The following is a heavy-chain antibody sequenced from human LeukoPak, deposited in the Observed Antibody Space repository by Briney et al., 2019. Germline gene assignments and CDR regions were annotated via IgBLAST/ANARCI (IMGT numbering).Heavy chain of an antibody. CDR2: IMPISGIA. V-gene: IGHV1-69*05. D-gene: IGHD3-22*01. Sequence: SVKVSCKASGDTFSNYGLSWVRQAPGQGLEWMGRIMPISGIANHAQKFQDRVTINTDESTSTVYMELNSLRSEDTAVYYCARDLYYYDSGGPDYWGQGTLVSVSS. CDR1: GDTFSNYG. J-gene: IGHJ4*02. CDR3: ARDLYYYDSGGPDY.